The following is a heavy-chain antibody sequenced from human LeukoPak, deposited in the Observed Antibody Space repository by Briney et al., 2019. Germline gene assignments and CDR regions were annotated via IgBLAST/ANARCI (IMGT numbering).Heavy chain of an antibody. V-gene: IGHV3-48*04. CDR2: ISSSGNST. CDR3: ARRASSPSDLDY. Sequence: GGSLRLSCEASGITFSSYSMNWVRQAPGKGLEWVSYISSSGNSTYYSDSVRGRFTISRDNAKNSLYLQMNSLRAEDKTVDYCARRASSPSDLDYWGPGTLVTVSS. CDR1: GITFSSYS. D-gene: IGHD6-6*01. J-gene: IGHJ4*02.